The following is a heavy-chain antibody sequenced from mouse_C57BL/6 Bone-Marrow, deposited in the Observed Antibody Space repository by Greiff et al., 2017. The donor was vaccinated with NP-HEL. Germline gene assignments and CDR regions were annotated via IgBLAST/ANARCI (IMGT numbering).Heavy chain of an antibody. Sequence: EVQLQQSGPGLVKPSQSLSLTCSVTGYSITSGYYWNWIRQFPGNKLEWMGYISYDGSNNYNPSLKNRISITRDTSKNQFFLKLNSVTTEDTATYYCAREWDYKRRFAYWGQGTLVTVSA. D-gene: IGHD2-12*01. V-gene: IGHV3-6*01. CDR1: GYSITSGYY. J-gene: IGHJ3*01. CDR2: ISYDGSN. CDR3: AREWDYKRRFAY.